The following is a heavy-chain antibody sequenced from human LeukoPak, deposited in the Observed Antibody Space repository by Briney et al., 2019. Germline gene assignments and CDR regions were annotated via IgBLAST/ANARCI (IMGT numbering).Heavy chain of an antibody. V-gene: IGHV3-23*01. CDR3: AKDSHLWFYDRYYFDY. CDR2: INGGGGGT. CDR1: GFTFSSYA. D-gene: IGHD3-3*02. Sequence: GGSLRLSCVASGFTFSSYAMTWVRQAPGKGLEWVSAINGGGGGTYYADSVKGRFTISRDNSKSTLYPQMDSLTVEDTAVYYCAKDSHLWFYDRYYFDYWGQGTLVTVSS. J-gene: IGHJ4*02.